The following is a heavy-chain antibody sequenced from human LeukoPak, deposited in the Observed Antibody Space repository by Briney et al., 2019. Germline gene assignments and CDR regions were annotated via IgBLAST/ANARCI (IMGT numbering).Heavy chain of an antibody. CDR3: TTGTIFGVVKRAFDI. D-gene: IGHD3-3*01. CDR1: GFTFSGSA. V-gene: IGHV3-73*01. Sequence: GGSLRLSCAASGFTFSGSAMHWVRQASGKGLEWVGRIRSKANSYATAYAASVKGRFTISRDASKNTSYLQMNSLKTEDTAVYYCTTGTIFGVVKRAFDIWGQGTMVTVSS. J-gene: IGHJ3*02. CDR2: IRSKANSYAT.